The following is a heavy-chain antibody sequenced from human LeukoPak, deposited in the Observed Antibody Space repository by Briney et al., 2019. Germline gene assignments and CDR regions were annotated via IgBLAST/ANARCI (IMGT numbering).Heavy chain of an antibody. CDR1: GFTIYNSY. Sequence: PGGSLRLSCTASGFTIYNSYISWVRRAPGKGLEWVSIIHNDDRTYYADSVKGRFTISRDSSKNTVYLQMNSLRVEDTAVYYCLQFAYWGQGTLVTVSS. D-gene: IGHD3-10*01. CDR3: LQFAY. V-gene: IGHV3-66*01. CDR2: IHNDDRT. J-gene: IGHJ4*02.